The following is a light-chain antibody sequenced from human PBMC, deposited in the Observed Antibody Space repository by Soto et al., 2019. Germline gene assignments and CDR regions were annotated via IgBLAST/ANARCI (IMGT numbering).Light chain of an antibody. Sequence: EIVMTQSPATLSVSPGERATVSCRASQSVSSNLAWYQQKPGQAPRLLIYGASSRATGVPDRFSGSGSGTDFTLTINSLEPDDFAVYYCQQRDSWPITFGQGTRLEIK. CDR2: GAS. J-gene: IGKJ5*01. V-gene: IGKV3D-15*01. CDR3: QQRDSWPIT. CDR1: QSVSSN.